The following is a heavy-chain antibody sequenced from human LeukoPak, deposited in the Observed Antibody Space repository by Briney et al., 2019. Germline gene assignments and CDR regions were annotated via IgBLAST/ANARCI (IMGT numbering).Heavy chain of an antibody. V-gene: IGHV3-48*04. CDR3: ARFLDYYYGMDV. CDR2: ISSSSNNI. CDR1: GFTFSSYA. J-gene: IGHJ6*02. Sequence: GGSLRLSCAASGFTFSSYAMHWVRQAPGKGLEWVSYISSSSNNIYYADSVKGRFTISRDNAKNSLYLQMNSLRAEDTAVYYCARFLDYYYGMDVWGQGTTVTVSS.